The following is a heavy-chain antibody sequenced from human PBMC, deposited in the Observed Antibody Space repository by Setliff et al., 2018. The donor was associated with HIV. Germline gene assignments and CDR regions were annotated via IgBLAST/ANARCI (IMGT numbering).Heavy chain of an antibody. Sequence: SETLSLTCAVYGGSFSGYYWNWVRQSPGKGLEWIGEINHSGSTNYSPSLKSRVTMSVDPSKNQFSLKLKSVTAADTAVYYCARDSVSGVATADNNWFDPWGQGILVTVSS. D-gene: IGHD2-21*02. V-gene: IGHV4-34*01. CDR3: ARDSVSGVATADNNWFDP. CDR1: GGSFSGYY. CDR2: INHSGST. J-gene: IGHJ5*02.